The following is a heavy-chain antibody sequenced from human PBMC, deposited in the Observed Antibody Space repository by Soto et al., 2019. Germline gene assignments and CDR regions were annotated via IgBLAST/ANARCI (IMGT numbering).Heavy chain of an antibody. J-gene: IGHJ6*01. D-gene: IGHD3-16*01. V-gene: IGHV1-18*01. CDR1: GYTFIRYG. CDR3: ARGGYYDDTWGKLSHDGLDV. Sequence: QVQLVQSAGEVKKPGASVKVSCKASGYTFIRYGITWVRQAPGQGLEWMGWISPYNDYTIYAQKLQGRVTMTTDTSTRTVYLDLRSLKSDDTAVYYCARGGYYDDTWGKLSHDGLDVW. CDR2: ISPYNDYT.